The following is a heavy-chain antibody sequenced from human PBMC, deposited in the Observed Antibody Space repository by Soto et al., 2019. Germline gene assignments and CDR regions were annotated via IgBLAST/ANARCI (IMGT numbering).Heavy chain of an antibody. D-gene: IGHD1-20*01. CDR2: ISWNSGSI. Sequence: GGSLRLSCAASGFTFDDYAMHWVRQAPGKGLGWVSGISWNSGSIGYADSVKGRFTISRDNAKNSLYLQMNSLRAVDTALYYCALSITTENAFDIWGQGTMVTVSS. J-gene: IGHJ3*02. CDR1: GFTFDDYA. CDR3: ALSITTENAFDI. V-gene: IGHV3-9*01.